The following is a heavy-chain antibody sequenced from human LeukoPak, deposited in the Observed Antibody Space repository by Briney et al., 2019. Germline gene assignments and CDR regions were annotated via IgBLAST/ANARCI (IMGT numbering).Heavy chain of an antibody. Sequence: SDTLSLTCTVSGGSVHSYDHYWAWIRQPPGKGLECMGTIYSSGTTSYNPSLKSRVTISVDTSSNHFYLNLISVTAADTALYYCARQPHSYGPDYYFYYMDLWGAGTTVTVSS. V-gene: IGHV4-39*01. CDR1: GGSVHSYDHY. CDR3: ARQPHSYGPDYYFYYMDL. CDR2: IYSSGTT. J-gene: IGHJ6*03. D-gene: IGHD5-18*01.